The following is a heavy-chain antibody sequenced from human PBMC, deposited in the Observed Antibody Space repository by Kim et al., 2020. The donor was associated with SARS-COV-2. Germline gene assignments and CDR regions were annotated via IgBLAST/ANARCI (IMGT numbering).Heavy chain of an antibody. CDR2: TSYRSKWLN. V-gene: IGHV6-1*01. CDR1: GDTVSSNRAA. Sequence: SQTLSLTCAISGDTVSSNRAAWNWIRQSPSRGLEWLGRTSYRSKWLNEYAVSVESRLIIDPDTSKNQFSLQLKSMTPEDTGIYYCARHQYDTSGERRFDYWGQGILVTVSS. D-gene: IGHD3-22*01. CDR3: ARHQYDTSGERRFDY. J-gene: IGHJ4*02.